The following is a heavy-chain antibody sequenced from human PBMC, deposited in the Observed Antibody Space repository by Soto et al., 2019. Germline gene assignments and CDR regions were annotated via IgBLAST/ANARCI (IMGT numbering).Heavy chain of an antibody. D-gene: IGHD2-2*01. J-gene: IGHJ6*02. Sequence: PGGSLRLSCAASGFTFSSYGMHWVRQAPGKGLEWEAVISYDGSNKYYADSVKGRFTISRDNSKNTLYLQMNSLRAEDTAVYYCANLYCSSTSCYPSYYYGMDVWGQGTTVTVSS. CDR1: GFTFSSYG. V-gene: IGHV3-30*18. CDR2: ISYDGSNK. CDR3: ANLYCSSTSCYPSYYYGMDV.